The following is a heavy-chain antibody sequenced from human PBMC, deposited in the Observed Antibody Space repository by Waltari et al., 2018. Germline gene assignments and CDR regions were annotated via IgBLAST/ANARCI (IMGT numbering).Heavy chain of an antibody. CDR2: ISYDGSNK. D-gene: IGHD3-22*01. Sequence: QVQLVESGGGVVQPGRSLRLSCAASGFTFSSSGLHWVRQAPGKGLEWVAVISYDGSNKYYADSVKGRFTISRDNSKNTLYLQMNSLRAEDTAVYYCAKDFEGYYDSSGYFDYWGQGTLVTVSS. CDR1: GFTFSSSG. V-gene: IGHV3-30*18. CDR3: AKDFEGYYDSSGYFDY. J-gene: IGHJ4*02.